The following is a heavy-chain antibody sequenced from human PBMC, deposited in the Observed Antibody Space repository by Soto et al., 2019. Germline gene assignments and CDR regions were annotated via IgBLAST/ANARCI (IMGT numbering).Heavy chain of an antibody. CDR2: IYYSGDT. D-gene: IGHD6-25*01. J-gene: IGHJ4*02. CDR1: GGSISSYT. CDR3: ARGKEAARD. V-gene: IGHV4-59*01. Sequence: TSETLSLTCTVSGGSISSYTWSWIRQPPGKGLEYIGYIYYSGDTTYNPSLKSRVTISFDTSKNQFSLKLSSVTAADTDVYFCARGKEAARDWGQGTLATVSS.